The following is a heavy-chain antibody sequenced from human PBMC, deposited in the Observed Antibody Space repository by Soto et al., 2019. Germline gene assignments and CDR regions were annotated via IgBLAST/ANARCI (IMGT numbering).Heavy chain of an antibody. Sequence: QVQLLQSGAEVRRPGASVRVSCKASGYTFANYDVSWVRQAAGQGLEWMGWMSPATGMTKTTYLPQFRDRVNMTWATSLATAYLDVHTLTSDDTAVYYCARGGTAGYDFWSNPRGDGLTSWGQGTLVVVSS. D-gene: IGHD3-3*01. CDR3: ARGGTAGYDFWSNPRGDGLTS. J-gene: IGHJ5*02. CDR2: MSPATGMTKT. V-gene: IGHV1-8*01. CDR1: GYTFANYD.